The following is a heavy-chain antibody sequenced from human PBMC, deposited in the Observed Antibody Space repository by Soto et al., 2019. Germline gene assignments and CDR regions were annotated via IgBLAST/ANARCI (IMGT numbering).Heavy chain of an antibody. Sequence: SVKVSCKASGGTFSSYSISWVRQAPGQGLEWMGGIIPIFGTANYAQKFQGRVTITADESTSTAYMELSSLRSEDTAVYYCARGGVIAARPFDYWGQGTLVTVSS. J-gene: IGHJ4*02. CDR3: ARGGVIAARPFDY. V-gene: IGHV1-69*13. D-gene: IGHD6-6*01. CDR2: IIPIFGTA. CDR1: GGTFSSYS.